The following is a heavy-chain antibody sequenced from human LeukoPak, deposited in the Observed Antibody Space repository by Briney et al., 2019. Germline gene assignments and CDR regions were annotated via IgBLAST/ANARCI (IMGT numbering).Heavy chain of an antibody. Sequence: PEGSLRLSCVASGFPFNSYVVNWVRQAPGKGLEWVSVIYNSGSTFYAGSVKGRFTISRDNSKNMLYLEMYSLTVEDTAVYYCAKDERLRFLEWLAWGQGTLVTVSS. CDR3: AKDERLRFLEWLA. CDR2: IYNSGST. D-gene: IGHD3-3*01. CDR1: GFPFNSYV. V-gene: IGHV3-53*01. J-gene: IGHJ5*02.